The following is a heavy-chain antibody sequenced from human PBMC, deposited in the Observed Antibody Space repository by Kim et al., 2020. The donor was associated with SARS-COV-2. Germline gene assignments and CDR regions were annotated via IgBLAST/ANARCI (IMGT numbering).Heavy chain of an antibody. CDR1: GYSFTSYW. Sequence: GESLKISCKGSGYSFTSYWIGWVRQMPGKGLEWMGIIHPDDSDTRYSPSFQGQVSISADKSISTAYLQWSSLRASDTAMYYCARHSTRAGYSSAWPDYWGRGTLVTVSS. CDR3: ARHSTRAGYSSAWPDY. J-gene: IGHJ4*01. CDR2: IHPDDSDT. V-gene: IGHV5-51*01. D-gene: IGHD6-19*01.